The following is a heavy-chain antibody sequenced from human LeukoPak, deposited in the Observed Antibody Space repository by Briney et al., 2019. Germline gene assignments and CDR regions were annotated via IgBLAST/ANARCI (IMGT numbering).Heavy chain of an antibody. CDR2: IYYSGSA. CDR3: ARETSHDNNNSYYLIFDP. D-gene: IGHD3/OR15-3a*01. V-gene: IGHV4-39*07. J-gene: IGHJ5*02. CDR1: GGSISSSSYF. Sequence: SETLSLTCTVSGGSISSSSYFWGWIRQSPGRGLEWIGSIYYSGSAYYNPSLKNRVTISIDTSKNQFSLKLLSVTAADTAVYFCARETSHDNNNSYYLIFDPWGQGTLVTVSS.